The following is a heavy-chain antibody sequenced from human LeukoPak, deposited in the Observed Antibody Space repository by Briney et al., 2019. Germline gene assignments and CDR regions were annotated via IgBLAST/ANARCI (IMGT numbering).Heavy chain of an antibody. CDR2: IIPILGIA. CDR1: GGTFSSYA. J-gene: IGHJ3*02. CDR3: ARSDGQWLAHDAFDI. V-gene: IGHV1-69*04. D-gene: IGHD6-19*01. Sequence: ASVKVSCKASGGTFSSYAISWVRQAPGQGLEWMGRIIPILGIANYAQKFQGRVTITADKSTSTAYMELSSLRSEDTAVYYRARSDGQWLAHDAFDIWGQGTMVTVSS.